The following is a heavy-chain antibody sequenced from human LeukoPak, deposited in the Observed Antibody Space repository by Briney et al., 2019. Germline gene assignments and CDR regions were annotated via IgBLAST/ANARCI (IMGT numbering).Heavy chain of an antibody. CDR3: TTADGSGVPAAQTGNFQH. V-gene: IGHV3-15*01. Sequence: GGSLRLSCAASGFTFSNAWMSWVRQAPGKGLEWVGRIKSKTDGGTTDYAAPVKGRFTISRDDSKYTLYLQMNSLKTEDTAVYYCTTADGSGVPAAQTGNFQHWGQGTLVTVSS. CDR1: GFTFSNAW. J-gene: IGHJ1*01. CDR2: IKSKTDGGTT. D-gene: IGHD2-2*01.